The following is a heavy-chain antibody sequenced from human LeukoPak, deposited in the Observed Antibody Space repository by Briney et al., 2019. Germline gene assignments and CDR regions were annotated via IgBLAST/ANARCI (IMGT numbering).Heavy chain of an antibody. V-gene: IGHV3-23*01. CDR2: ISGSGGST. Sequence: GRSLRLSCAASGFTFSSYAMSWVRQAPGKGLEWVSAISGSGGSTYYADSVKGRFTISRDNSKNTLYLHMNSLRAEDTAVYFCANKRRVGAFDIWGQGTMVTVSS. D-gene: IGHD6-25*01. CDR1: GFTFSSYA. J-gene: IGHJ3*02. CDR3: ANKRRVGAFDI.